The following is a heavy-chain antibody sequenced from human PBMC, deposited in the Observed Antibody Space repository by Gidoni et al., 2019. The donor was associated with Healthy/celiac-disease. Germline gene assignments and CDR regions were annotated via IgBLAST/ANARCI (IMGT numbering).Heavy chain of an antibody. CDR1: GLPLDDYG. CDR3: ARANYGSGSYSGAFDI. J-gene: IGHJ3*02. D-gene: IGHD3-10*01. Sequence: EVQLVESGGGVVRPGGSLRLSCAASGLPLDDYGMSWVRQAPGKGLEWVSGINWNGGSTGYADSVKGRFTISRDNAKNSLYLQMNSLRAEDTALYYCARANYGSGSYSGAFDIWGQGTMVTVSS. V-gene: IGHV3-20*04. CDR2: INWNGGST.